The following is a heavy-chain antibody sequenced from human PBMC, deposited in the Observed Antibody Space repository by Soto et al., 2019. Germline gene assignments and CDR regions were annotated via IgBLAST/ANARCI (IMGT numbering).Heavy chain of an antibody. CDR1: GGSFSGYS. CDR3: ARGLGGDSTTD. V-gene: IGHV4-34*01. Sequence: SETLSLTCAVYGGSFSGYSWSWIRQPPGNGLERIGEINHSGSTNYNPSLNSRVTISVDTSKNQFSLKLSSVTAADTAAYYCARGLGGDSTTDWGQGTLVTVSS. D-gene: IGHD2-21*02. CDR2: INHSGST. J-gene: IGHJ4*02.